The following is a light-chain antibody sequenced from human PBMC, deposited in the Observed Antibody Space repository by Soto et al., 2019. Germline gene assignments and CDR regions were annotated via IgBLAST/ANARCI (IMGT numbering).Light chain of an antibody. CDR2: GVT. J-gene: IGLJ1*01. Sequence: VLTQPASVSGSPGQSITISCTGTSSDIGAYNYVSWYQQYPGKAPKLMIYGVTNRPSGVSNRFSGSKTGNTASLTISGLQAEDEADYYCFSHRSGDSHVFGTGTKVTVL. CDR1: SSDIGAYNY. CDR3: FSHRSGDSHV. V-gene: IGLV2-14*01.